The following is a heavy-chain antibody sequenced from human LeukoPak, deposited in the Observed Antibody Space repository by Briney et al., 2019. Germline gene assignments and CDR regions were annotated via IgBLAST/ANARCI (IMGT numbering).Heavy chain of an antibody. V-gene: IGHV3-53*01. CDR1: GFTVSNNR. J-gene: IGHJ1*01. CDR3: VREREGSNSEH. D-gene: IGHD1-26*01. Sequence: GGSLRLSCAASGFTVSNNRLSWVRQAPGMGLEWVSTIYSDGNTYYPDSVKGRFTISRDGSKNTLYLQLNSLRTEDTAIYYCVREREGSNSEHWGQGTLVTVSS. CDR2: IYSDGNT.